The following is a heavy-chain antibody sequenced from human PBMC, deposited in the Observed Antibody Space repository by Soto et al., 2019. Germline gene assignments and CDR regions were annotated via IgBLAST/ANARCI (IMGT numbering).Heavy chain of an antibody. D-gene: IGHD1-26*01. V-gene: IGHV3-15*07. CDR2: IKSKTDGGTT. Sequence: SLRLSCAASGFSFSNAWMNWVRQAPGKGLEWVGRIKSKTDGGTTDYAAPVKGRFTISRDDSKNTLYLQMNSLKTEDTAVYYCTTVSGGSYFSFYYYYYGMDVWGQGTTVTVSS. CDR1: GFSFSNAW. J-gene: IGHJ6*02. CDR3: TTVSGGSYFSFYYYYYGMDV.